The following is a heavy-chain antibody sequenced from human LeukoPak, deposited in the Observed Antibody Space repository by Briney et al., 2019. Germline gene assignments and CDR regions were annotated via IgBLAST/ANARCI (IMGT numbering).Heavy chain of an antibody. D-gene: IGHD3-10*01. CDR1: GYTFTGYY. CDR2: INPNSGGT. V-gene: IGHV1-2*02. CDR3: ARNYGSGSYYMGDY. J-gene: IGHJ4*02. Sequence: ASVKVSCKASGYTFTGYYMHWVRQAPGQGLEWMGWINPNSGGTNYAQKFQGRVTMTTDTSTSTAYMELRSLRSDDTAVYYCARNYGSGSYYMGDYWGQGTLVTVSS.